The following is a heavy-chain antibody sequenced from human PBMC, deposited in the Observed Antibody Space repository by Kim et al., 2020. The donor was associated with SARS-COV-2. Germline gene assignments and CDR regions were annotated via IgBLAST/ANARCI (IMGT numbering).Heavy chain of an antibody. V-gene: IGHV6-1*01. D-gene: IGHD3-10*01. J-gene: IGHJ5*02. CDR1: GDSVSSNSAA. Sequence: SQTLSLTCAISGDSVSSNSAAWNWIRQSPSRGLEWLGRTYYRSKWYNDYAVSVKSRITINPDTSKNQFSLQLNSVTPEDTAVYYCARGVTMVRGVIITNWFDPWGQGTLVTVSS. CDR3: ARGVTMVRGVIITNWFDP. CDR2: TYYRSKWYN.